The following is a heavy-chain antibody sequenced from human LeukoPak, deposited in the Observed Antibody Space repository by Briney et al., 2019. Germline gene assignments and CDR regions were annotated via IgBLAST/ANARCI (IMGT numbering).Heavy chain of an antibody. Sequence: ASVKVSCKASGGTFSSYAISWVRQAPGQGLEWMGIINPSGGSTSYAQKFQGRVTMTRDTSTSTVYMELSSLRSEDTAVYYCARDPPAAAGFIFDYWGQGTLVTVSS. D-gene: IGHD6-13*01. CDR3: ARDPPAAAGFIFDY. CDR2: INPSGGST. J-gene: IGHJ4*02. CDR1: GGTFSSYA. V-gene: IGHV1-46*01.